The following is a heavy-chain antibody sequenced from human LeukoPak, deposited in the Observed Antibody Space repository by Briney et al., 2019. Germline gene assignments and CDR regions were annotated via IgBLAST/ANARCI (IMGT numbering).Heavy chain of an antibody. CDR3: ARDPPRRIYDISTGYPDDAFDI. CDR1: GGSISSYY. J-gene: IGHJ3*02. Sequence: SETLSLTCTVSGGSISSYYWSWIRQTPGKGLEWIGYIYYSGSTNYSPSLKSRVTMSVDTSKNQFSLKLSSVTAADTAVYYCARDPPRRIYDISTGYPDDAFDIWGQGTMVTVSS. D-gene: IGHD3-9*01. CDR2: IYYSGST. V-gene: IGHV4-59*12.